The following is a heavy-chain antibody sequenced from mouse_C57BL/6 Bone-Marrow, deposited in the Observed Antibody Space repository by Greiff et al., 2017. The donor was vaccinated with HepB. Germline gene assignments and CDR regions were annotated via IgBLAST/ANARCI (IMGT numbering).Heavy chain of an antibody. CDR2: IYPGSGNT. V-gene: IGHV1-76*01. Sequence: VKLMESGAELVRPGASVKLSCKASGYTFTDYYINWVKQRPGQGLEWIARIYPGSGNTYYNEKFKGKATLTAEKSSSTAYMQLSSLTSEDSAVYFCARSPGFAYWGQGTLVTVSA. J-gene: IGHJ3*01. CDR3: ARSPGFAY. CDR1: GYTFTDYY.